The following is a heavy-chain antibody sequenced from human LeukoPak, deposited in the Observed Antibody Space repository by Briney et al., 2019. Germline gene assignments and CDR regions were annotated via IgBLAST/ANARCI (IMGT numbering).Heavy chain of an antibody. J-gene: IGHJ3*02. CDR3: ARDGRVGATRLNI. Sequence: GGSLRLSCAASGLTVSSNYMSWVRQAPGKGLEWVSVIYSDDSTYYADSVRGRFTNSRDNSKNTLYLQMNSLRAEDTAVYYCARDGRVGATRLNIWGQGTMVTVSS. CDR1: GLTVSSNY. D-gene: IGHD1-26*01. CDR2: IYSDDST. V-gene: IGHV3-66*02.